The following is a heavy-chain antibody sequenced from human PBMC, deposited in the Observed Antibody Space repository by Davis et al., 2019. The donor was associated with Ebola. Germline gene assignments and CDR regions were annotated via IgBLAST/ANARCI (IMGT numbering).Heavy chain of an antibody. J-gene: IGHJ6*02. D-gene: IGHD2-21*02. CDR1: GGTFSSYT. Sequence: SVKVSCKASGGTFSSYTISWVRQAPGQGLEWMGRIIPILGIANYAQKFQGRVTITADKSTSTAYMELSSLRSEDTAVYYCARVALVTAIYYYYGMDVWGQGTTVTVSS. CDR3: ARVALVTAIYYYYGMDV. CDR2: IIPILGIA. V-gene: IGHV1-69*02.